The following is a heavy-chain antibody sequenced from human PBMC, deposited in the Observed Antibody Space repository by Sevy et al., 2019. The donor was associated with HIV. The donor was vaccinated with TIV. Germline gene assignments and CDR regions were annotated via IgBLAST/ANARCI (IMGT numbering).Heavy chain of an antibody. Sequence: ASVKVSCKASGYRFTGYYMNWVRQAPGQGLEWMGWINPNSGGTNYAQKFQGWVTMTRDTSISTVYMELSRLRSDDTAVYYCARENQRGVQSGLDIWGQGTVVTVSS. CDR3: ARENQRGVQSGLDI. CDR2: INPNSGGT. J-gene: IGHJ3*02. D-gene: IGHD3-10*01. CDR1: GYRFTGYY. V-gene: IGHV1-2*04.